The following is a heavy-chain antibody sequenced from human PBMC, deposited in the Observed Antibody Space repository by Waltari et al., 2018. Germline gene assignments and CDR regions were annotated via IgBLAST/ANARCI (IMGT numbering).Heavy chain of an antibody. CDR3: ARSRRDGYSEDDY. J-gene: IGHJ4*02. CDR2: IIPIFGTA. CDR1: GGTHSSYA. Sequence: QVQLVQSGAEGKKPGSSVKVYCKDSGGTHSSYAISWVRQAPGQGLEWRGGIIPIFGTANHAQKFQGRVTITADESTSTAYMELSSLRSEDTAVYYCARSRRDGYSEDDYWGQGTLVTVSS. V-gene: IGHV1-69*01. D-gene: IGHD2-15*01.